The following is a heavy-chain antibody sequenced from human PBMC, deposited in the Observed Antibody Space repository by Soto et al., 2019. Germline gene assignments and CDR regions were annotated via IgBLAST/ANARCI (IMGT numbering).Heavy chain of an antibody. J-gene: IGHJ3*02. Sequence: ASVKVSCKASGYTFTNHYIHWVRQAPGQGLEWMGWVNPDSGGIKYAQTYQGRVTMTRDTSITTAYMELSRLRSDDTAVYYCAGLDSGAYYDGALDIWGQGTMVTVSS. CDR1: GYTFTNHY. V-gene: IGHV1-2*02. CDR3: AGLDSGAYYDGALDI. CDR2: VNPDSGGI. D-gene: IGHD3-22*01.